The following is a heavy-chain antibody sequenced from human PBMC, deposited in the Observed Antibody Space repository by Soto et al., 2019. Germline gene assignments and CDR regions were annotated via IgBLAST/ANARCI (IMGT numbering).Heavy chain of an antibody. CDR3: AKGDCSGGRCYRGFDY. CDR2: VSASGSIT. J-gene: IGHJ4*02. CDR1: GFTFISYD. V-gene: IGHV3-23*01. D-gene: IGHD2-15*01. Sequence: GGSLRLSCGASGFTFISYDMNWVRQAPGKGLEWVSGVSASGSITSYADSAKGRFTISRDNAKNTVFLQMTGLRAEDTAVYFCAKGDCSGGRCYRGFDYWGQGTLVTVSS.